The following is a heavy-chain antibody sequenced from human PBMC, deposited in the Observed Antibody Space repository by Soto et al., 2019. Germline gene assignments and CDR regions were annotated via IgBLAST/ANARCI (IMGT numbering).Heavy chain of an antibody. D-gene: IGHD3-10*01. V-gene: IGHV1-18*01. CDR2: ISAYNGNT. Sequence: ASVKVSCKASGGTFSSYTISWVRQAPGQGLEWMGWISAYNGNTNYAQKLQGRVTMTTDTSTSTAYMELRSLRSDDTAVYYCARGYGSGCYFLLYYYYMDVWGKGNTVTVS. CDR1: GGTFSSYT. J-gene: IGHJ6*03. CDR3: ARGYGSGCYFLLYYYYMDV.